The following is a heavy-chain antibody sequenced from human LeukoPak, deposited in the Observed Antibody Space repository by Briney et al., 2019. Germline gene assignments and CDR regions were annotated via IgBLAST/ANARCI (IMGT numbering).Heavy chain of an antibody. CDR2: IYYTGST. CDR3: ATEEGGAFPI. Sequence: PSETLSLTCTVSGGSISNYYWTWIRQPPGKGLQWIGYIYYTGSTNYNPSLKSRVTISVDTSKNQVSLKLSSVTPEDTAMYYCATEEGGAFPILGQGTMVIVSS. J-gene: IGHJ3*02. V-gene: IGHV4-59*12. CDR1: GGSISNYY.